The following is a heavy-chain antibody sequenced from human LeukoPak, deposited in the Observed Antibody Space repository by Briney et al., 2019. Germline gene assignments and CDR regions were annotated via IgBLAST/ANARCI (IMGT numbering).Heavy chain of an antibody. CDR1: GFTFSSYA. CDR3: AKDRAWGSGDRGYGMDV. J-gene: IGHJ6*02. Sequence: PGGSLRLSCAASGFTFSSYAMSWVRQAPGKGLEWVSAISGSGGSTYYADSVKGRFTISRDNSKNTLYLQMNSLRAEDTAVYYCAKDRAWGSGDRGYGMDVWGQGTTVTVSS. D-gene: IGHD7-27*01. CDR2: ISGSGGST. V-gene: IGHV3-23*01.